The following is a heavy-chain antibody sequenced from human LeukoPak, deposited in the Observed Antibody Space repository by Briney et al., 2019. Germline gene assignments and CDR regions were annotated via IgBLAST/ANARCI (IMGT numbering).Heavy chain of an antibody. CDR2: IYYSGST. J-gene: IGHJ6*02. CDR1: GGSISSYY. Sequence: PSETLSLTCTVAGGSISSYYCSWSRQPPGNGLEWSGYIYYSGSTSDNPSLKSPVNLSVVTSKNEFSLKLSSVTAVGTAVYYCASYQRTRCMDVWGQGTTVTVSS. CDR3: ASYQRTRCMDV. V-gene: IGHV4-59*01. D-gene: IGHD3-16*02.